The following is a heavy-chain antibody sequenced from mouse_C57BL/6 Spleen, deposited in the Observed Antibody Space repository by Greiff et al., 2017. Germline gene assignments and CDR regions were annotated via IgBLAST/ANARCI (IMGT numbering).Heavy chain of an antibody. J-gene: IGHJ2*01. CDR3: ARLAARASYFDY. Sequence: VQLQQSGPELVKPGASVKISCKASGYTFTDYYMNWVKQSHGKSLEWIGDINPNNGGTSYNQKFKGKATLTVDKSSSTAYMELRSLTSEDSAVYYCARLAARASYFDYWGQGTTLTVSS. V-gene: IGHV1-26*01. D-gene: IGHD3-1*01. CDR2: INPNNGGT. CDR1: GYTFTDYY.